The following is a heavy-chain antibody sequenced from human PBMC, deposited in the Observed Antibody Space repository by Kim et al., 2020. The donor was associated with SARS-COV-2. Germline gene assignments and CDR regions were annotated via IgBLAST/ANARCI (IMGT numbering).Heavy chain of an antibody. Sequence: YADPLKGRFTISRDNAKNALYLQMNSLRAEDTALYYCAKDIGGYEGWFDPWGQGTLVTVSS. V-gene: IGHV3-9*01. CDR3: AKDIGGYEGWFDP. D-gene: IGHD5-18*01. J-gene: IGHJ5*02.